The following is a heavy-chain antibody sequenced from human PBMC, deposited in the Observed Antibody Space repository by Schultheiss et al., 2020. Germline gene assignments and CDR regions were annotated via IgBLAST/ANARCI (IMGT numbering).Heavy chain of an antibody. CDR2: ISYDGSNK. Sequence: GESLKISCAASGFTFSSYAMHWVRQAPGKGLEWMAVISYDGSNKYYADSVKGRFTIPRDNSKNTLYLQMNSLRAEDTAVYYCARATVTSPYYYYGMDVWGQGTTVTVSS. CDR3: ARATVTSPYYYYGMDV. J-gene: IGHJ6*02. CDR1: GFTFSSYA. V-gene: IGHV3-30-3*01. D-gene: IGHD4-17*01.